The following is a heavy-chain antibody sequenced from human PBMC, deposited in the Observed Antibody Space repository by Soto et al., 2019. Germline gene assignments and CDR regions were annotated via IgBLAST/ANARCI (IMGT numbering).Heavy chain of an antibody. V-gene: IGHV1-58*02. CDR3: SAAPQSFRWGVLAFDF. Sequence: GASVKVSCKASRFTFTSSAMQWVRQARGQRLEWIGWIVVGSGNTNYAQKFQERVTITRDMSTSTAYKELSSLSSEDTAVFYFSAAPQSFRWGVLAFDFWGKGTMVTVSS. CDR1: RFTFTSSA. J-gene: IGHJ3*01. CDR2: IVVGSGNT. D-gene: IGHD1-26*01.